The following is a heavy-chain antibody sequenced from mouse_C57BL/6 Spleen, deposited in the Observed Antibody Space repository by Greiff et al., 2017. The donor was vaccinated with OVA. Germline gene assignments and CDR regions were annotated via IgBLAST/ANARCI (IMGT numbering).Heavy chain of an antibody. Sequence: QVQLQQSGAELVRPGASVKLSCKASGYTFTDYYINWVKQRPGQGLEWIARIYPGSGNTYYNEKFKGKATLTAEKASSTAYMQLSSLTSEDAAVDFCARGYDYDDGPLAYWGQGTLVTVSA. CDR1: GYTFTDYY. CDR2: IYPGSGNT. CDR3: ARGYDYDDGPLAY. V-gene: IGHV1-76*01. D-gene: IGHD2-4*01. J-gene: IGHJ3*01.